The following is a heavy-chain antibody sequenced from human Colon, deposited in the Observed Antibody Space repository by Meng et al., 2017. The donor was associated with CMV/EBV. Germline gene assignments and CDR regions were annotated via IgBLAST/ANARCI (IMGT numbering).Heavy chain of an antibody. CDR1: GFTFSSYD. D-gene: IGHD3-16*01. CDR3: ARVLGELPGYYGMDV. J-gene: IGHJ6*02. V-gene: IGHV3-13*01. Sequence: GGSLRLSCAASGFTFSSYDMHWVRQATGKGLEWVSAIGTAGDTYYPGSVKGRFTISRENAKNSLYLHMNSLRAGDTAVYYCARVLGELPGYYGMDVWGQGTTVTVSS. CDR2: IGTAGDT.